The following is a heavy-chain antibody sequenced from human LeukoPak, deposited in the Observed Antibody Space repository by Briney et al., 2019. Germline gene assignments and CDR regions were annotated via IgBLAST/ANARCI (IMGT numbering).Heavy chain of an antibody. D-gene: IGHD6-13*01. V-gene: IGHV1-69*13. Sequence: SVKVSCKASGGTFSSYAISWVRQAPGQGLEWVGGIIPIFGTANYAQKFQGRVTITADESTSTAYMELSSLRSEDTAVYYCASSAAAGTPAVGWFDPWGQGTLVTVSS. CDR2: IIPIFGTA. J-gene: IGHJ5*02. CDR3: ASSAAAGTPAVGWFDP. CDR1: GGTFSSYA.